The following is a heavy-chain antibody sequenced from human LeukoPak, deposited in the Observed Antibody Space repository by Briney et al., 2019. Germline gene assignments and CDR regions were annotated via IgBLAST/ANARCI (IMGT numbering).Heavy chain of an antibody. V-gene: IGHV4-59*01. D-gene: IGHD6-19*01. Sequence: KPSETLSLTCTVSGGSISSYYWSWIRQPPGKGLEWIGYIYYSGSTNYNPSLKSRVTISVDTSKNQFSLKLSSVTAADTAVYYCARDIRGAVAGTTFFDYWGQGTLVTVSS. CDR1: GGSISSYY. J-gene: IGHJ4*02. CDR2: IYYSGST. CDR3: ARDIRGAVAGTTFFDY.